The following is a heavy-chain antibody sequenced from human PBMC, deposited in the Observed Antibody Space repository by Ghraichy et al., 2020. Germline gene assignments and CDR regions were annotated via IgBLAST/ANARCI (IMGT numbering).Heavy chain of an antibody. V-gene: IGHV3-30*18. CDR3: AKEPYSGYDSPDY. D-gene: IGHD5-12*01. CDR2: ISYDGSNK. Sequence: GSLRLSCAASGFTFSSYGMHWVRQAPGKGLEWVAVISYDGSNKYYADSVKGRFTISRDNSKNTLYLQMNSLRAEDTAVYYCAKEPYSGYDSPDYWGQGTLVTVSS. CDR1: GFTFSSYG. J-gene: IGHJ4*02.